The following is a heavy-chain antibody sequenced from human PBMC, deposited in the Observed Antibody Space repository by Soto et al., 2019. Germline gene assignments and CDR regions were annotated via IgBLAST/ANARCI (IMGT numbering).Heavy chain of an antibody. J-gene: IGHJ3*01. V-gene: IGHV1-2*02. D-gene: IGHD3-16*01. CDR2: INPDNGDT. CDR3: AKPLGDDAFHV. CDR1: GYSFTDSY. Sequence: QVQLVQSGTEVRQPGASLRVSCRAAGYSFTDSYIHWVRQAPGQGLEWMGGINPDNGDTKYAQMFQDRVTLTRDTSITTVYMELSSLISDDTAVYFCAKPLGDDAFHVGCQGTVVAVAS.